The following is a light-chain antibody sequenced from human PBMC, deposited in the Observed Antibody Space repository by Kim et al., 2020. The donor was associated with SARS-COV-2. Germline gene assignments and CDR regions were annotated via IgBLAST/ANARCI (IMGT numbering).Light chain of an antibody. V-gene: IGKV1-5*03. CDR3: EQYSNYMWT. J-gene: IGKJ1*01. Sequence: DIQLTQSPSTLSASVGDRVTITCRASQSITKWLAWYQQKPGKAPKLLIYAASTLQSGVPSRFSGSGSGTGFTLTINNLQPDDFATYNSEQYSNYMWTFGEGSKV. CDR1: QSITKW. CDR2: AAS.